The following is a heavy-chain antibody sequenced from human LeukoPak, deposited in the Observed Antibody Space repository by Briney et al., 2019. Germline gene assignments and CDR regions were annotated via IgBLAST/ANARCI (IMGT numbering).Heavy chain of an antibody. CDR3: AKETPYYDILTGYTPHDY. V-gene: IGHV3-30*02. J-gene: IGHJ4*02. CDR2: IRLDGSNK. Sequence: GGSLRLSCAASGFTFSSYGMHWVRQAPGKGLEWVAFIRLDGSNKYYADSVKGRFTISRDNSKNTLYLQMNSLRAEDTAVYYCAKETPYYDILTGYTPHDYWGQGTLVTVSS. D-gene: IGHD3-9*01. CDR1: GFTFSSYG.